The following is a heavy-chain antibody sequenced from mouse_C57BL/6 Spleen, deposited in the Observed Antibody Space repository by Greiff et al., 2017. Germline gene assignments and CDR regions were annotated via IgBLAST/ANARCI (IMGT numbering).Heavy chain of an antibody. CDR3: ARDTTVVQRYFDV. J-gene: IGHJ1*03. Sequence: QVQLKQSGAELARPGASVKLSCKASGYTFTSYGISWVKQRTGQGLEWIGEIYPRSGNTYYNEKFKGKATLTADKSSSTAYMELRSLTSEDSAVYFCARDTTVVQRYFDVWGTGTTVTVSS. CDR2: IYPRSGNT. CDR1: GYTFTSYG. V-gene: IGHV1-81*01. D-gene: IGHD1-1*01.